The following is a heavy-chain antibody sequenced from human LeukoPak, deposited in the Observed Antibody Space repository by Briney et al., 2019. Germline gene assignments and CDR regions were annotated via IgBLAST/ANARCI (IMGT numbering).Heavy chain of an antibody. Sequence: PSQTLSLTCTVSGGSISSGDYYWSWIRQPPGKGLEWIGYIYYSGSTYYNPSLKSRVTISVDTSKNQFSLKLSSVTAADTAVYYCARVGSSSWSDAFDNWGQGTMVTVSS. V-gene: IGHV4-30-4*08. J-gene: IGHJ3*02. D-gene: IGHD6-13*01. CDR2: IYYSGST. CDR1: GGSISSGDYY. CDR3: ARVGSSSWSDAFDN.